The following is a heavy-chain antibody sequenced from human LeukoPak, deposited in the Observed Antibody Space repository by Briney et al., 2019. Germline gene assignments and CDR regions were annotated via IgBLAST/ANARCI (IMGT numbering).Heavy chain of an antibody. V-gene: IGHV3-7*01. D-gene: IGHD4-17*01. J-gene: IGHJ4*02. CDR3: AREDYRDYNY. Sequence: GGSLRLSCAASGFTFSNYWMSWVRQAPGKGLEWVANIKRDGSEKYYVDSVKGRFIISRDNAKNSLYLQMNSLRAEDSAVYYCAREDYRDYNYWGQGTLVTVSS. CDR2: IKRDGSEK. CDR1: GFTFSNYW.